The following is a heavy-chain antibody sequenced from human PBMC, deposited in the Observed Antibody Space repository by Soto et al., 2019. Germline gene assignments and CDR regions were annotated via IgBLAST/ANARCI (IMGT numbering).Heavy chain of an antibody. Sequence: GGSLRLSCSASGFTFNSYAMHWVRQAPGKGLEYVSAISSNGGSTYYGDSVKGRFTISRDNSKNTLYLQMSSLRAEDTAVYYCVKGAITMVRGVIASAEYFHHWGQGTLVTVSS. CDR1: GFTFNSYA. V-gene: IGHV3-64D*06. D-gene: IGHD3-10*01. CDR3: VKGAITMVRGVIASAEYFHH. J-gene: IGHJ1*01. CDR2: ISSNGGST.